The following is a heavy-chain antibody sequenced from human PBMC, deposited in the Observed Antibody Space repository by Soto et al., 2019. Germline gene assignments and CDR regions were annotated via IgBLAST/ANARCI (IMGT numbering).Heavy chain of an antibody. CDR2: IIPMLAAP. J-gene: IGHJ2*01. V-gene: IGHV1-69*01. Sequence: QGQLVQSGAEVKKPGSSVKVSCKASGGSFRTYAINWVRQAPGQGLEWMGGIIPMLAAPTYAQKFQGRLTITADESTTTVYMKLSSLTSEDTAVYYCARVGPPSPSVIWYFDLWGRGTLVTVSS. D-gene: IGHD2-21*01. CDR1: GGSFRTYA. CDR3: ARVGPPSPSVIWYFDL.